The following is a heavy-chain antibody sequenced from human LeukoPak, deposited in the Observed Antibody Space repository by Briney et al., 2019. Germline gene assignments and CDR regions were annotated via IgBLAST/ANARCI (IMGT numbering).Heavy chain of an antibody. CDR2: IISIFGTP. CDR1: GGTFSSYA. J-gene: IGHJ4*02. D-gene: IGHD2-8*02. Sequence: SVKVSCKASGGTFSSYAISWVRQAPRQGVEWMGGIISIFGTPNYDPTLQGRVTMTTDTSASTAYMELRSLRSDDTAEYYCARGLVWVGIYGWESPKYGDYRGQGSMVSVRS. V-gene: IGHV1-69*05. CDR3: ARGLVWVGIYGWESPKYGDY.